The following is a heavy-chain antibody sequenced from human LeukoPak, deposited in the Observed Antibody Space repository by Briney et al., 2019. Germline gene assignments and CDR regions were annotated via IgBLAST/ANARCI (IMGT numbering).Heavy chain of an antibody. CDR2: INPNSGGT. V-gene: IGHV1-2*02. Sequence: ASVEVSCKASGYTFTGYYMHWVRQAPGQGLEWMGWINPNSGGTNYAQKFQGRVTMTRDTSISTAYMELSRLRSDDTAVYYCARESPYSSSSSLDYWGQGTLVTVSS. D-gene: IGHD6-6*01. J-gene: IGHJ4*02. CDR3: ARESPYSSSSSLDY. CDR1: GYTFTGYY.